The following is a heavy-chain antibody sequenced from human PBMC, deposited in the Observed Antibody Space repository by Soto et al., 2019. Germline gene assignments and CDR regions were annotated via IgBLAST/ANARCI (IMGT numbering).Heavy chain of an antibody. V-gene: IGHV1-46*01. CDR1: GYTFTSYY. CDR2: INPSGGST. D-gene: IGHD3-10*01. J-gene: IGHJ4*02. CDR3: AREWFGEFRFDY. Sequence: QVQLVQSGAEVKKPGASVKVSCKASGYTFTSYYMHWVRQAPGQGLEWMGIINPSGGSTSYAQKFQGRVTMTRDTSTSTVYMELSSLISEDTAVYYCAREWFGEFRFDYWGQGTLVTVSS.